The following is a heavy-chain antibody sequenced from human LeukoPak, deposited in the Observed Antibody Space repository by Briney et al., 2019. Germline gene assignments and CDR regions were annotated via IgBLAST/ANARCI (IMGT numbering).Heavy chain of an antibody. CDR1: GDSLSTYY. J-gene: IGHJ5*02. CDR3: ARDQRVDFWSGGSCFDH. V-gene: IGHV4-59*01. Sequence: SETLSLTCTVSGDSLSTYYWLWIRQPPGKGLEWIGYISYIGSTNYNPSLKSRVSISVDTSKNQFSLKLTSVTAADTAVHYCARDQRVDFWSGGSCFDHWGQGTLVTVSS. CDR2: ISYIGST. D-gene: IGHD3-3*01.